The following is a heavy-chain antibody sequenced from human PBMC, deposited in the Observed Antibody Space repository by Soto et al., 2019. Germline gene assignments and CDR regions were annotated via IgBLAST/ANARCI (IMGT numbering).Heavy chain of an antibody. D-gene: IGHD2-8*01. Sequence: EVQLLDSGGGLVQPGGSLRISCAASGFTFSTYAMTWVRQAPGKGLEWVSTLTPSGGNTYYADSVQGRFTISRDNSMNTLYLQMNSLRAEDTAVYYCAGRYCPNGVCYTNYYYYIDVWGEGTTVTVCS. CDR3: AGRYCPNGVCYTNYYYYIDV. J-gene: IGHJ6*03. CDR2: LTPSGGNT. CDR1: GFTFSTYA. V-gene: IGHV3-23*01.